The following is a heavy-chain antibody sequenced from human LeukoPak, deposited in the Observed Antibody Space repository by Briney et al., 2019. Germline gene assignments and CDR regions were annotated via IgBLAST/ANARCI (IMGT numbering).Heavy chain of an antibody. J-gene: IGHJ4*02. Sequence: PSETLSLTCAVYGGSFSGYYWSWIRQPPGKGLEWIGEISHSGSTNYNPSLKSRVTISVNTSKNQFSLKLSSVTAADTAVYYCARAVSFPRSYGDPSDYWGQGTLVTVSS. V-gene: IGHV4-34*01. CDR1: GGSFSGYY. D-gene: IGHD4-17*01. CDR3: ARAVSFPRSYGDPSDY. CDR2: ISHSGST.